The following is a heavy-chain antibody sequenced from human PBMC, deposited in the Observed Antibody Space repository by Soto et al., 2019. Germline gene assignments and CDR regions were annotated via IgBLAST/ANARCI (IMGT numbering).Heavy chain of an antibody. J-gene: IGHJ4*02. CDR2: IYYSGST. V-gene: IGHV4-59*01. D-gene: IGHD5-12*01. Sequence: SETLSLTCTVSGGSISSYYWSWIRQPPGKGLEWIGYIYYSGSTNYNPSLKSRVTISVDTSKNQFSLKLSSVTAADTAVYYCARGVDIVEPFYDWGQGTLVTVSS. CDR3: ARGVDIVEPFYD. CDR1: GGSISSYY.